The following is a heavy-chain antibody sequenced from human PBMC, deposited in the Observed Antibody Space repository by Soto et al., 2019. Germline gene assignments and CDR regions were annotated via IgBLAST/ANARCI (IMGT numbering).Heavy chain of an antibody. D-gene: IGHD2-21*02. Sequence: QVQLQESGPGLVKPSQTLSLTCTVSGGSISSGDYYWSWIRQPPGKGLEWIGYIYYSGSTYYNPSLKRRLTISVDTSKNQFSLKLSSVTAADTAVYYCASGRGDFGGGWLDYWGQGTLVTVSS. CDR1: GGSISSGDYY. CDR2: IYYSGST. J-gene: IGHJ4*02. CDR3: ASGRGDFGGGWLDY. V-gene: IGHV4-30-4*01.